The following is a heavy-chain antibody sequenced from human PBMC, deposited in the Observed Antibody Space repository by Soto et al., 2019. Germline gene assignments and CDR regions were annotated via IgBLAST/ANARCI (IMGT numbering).Heavy chain of an antibody. Sequence: NLSETLSLTCTVSGGSISSGGYYWSWIRQHPGKGLEWIGYIYYSGSTYYNPSLKSRVTISVDTSKNQFSLKLSSVTAADTAVYYCARAGRGYCSGGSCYSGLHGMDVWGQGTTVTV. V-gene: IGHV4-31*03. CDR3: ARAGRGYCSGGSCYSGLHGMDV. CDR2: IYYSGST. J-gene: IGHJ6*02. D-gene: IGHD2-15*01. CDR1: GGSISSGGYY.